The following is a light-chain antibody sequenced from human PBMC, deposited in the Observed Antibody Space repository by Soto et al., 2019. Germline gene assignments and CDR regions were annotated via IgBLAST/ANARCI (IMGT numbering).Light chain of an antibody. J-gene: IGKJ1*01. CDR2: AAS. Sequence: DIQMTQSPSSLSASVGDRVTITCRASQSISSYLNWYQQKPGKAPKLLIYAASSLQSGVPSRFSGSGSGTEFTLTISSLRPDDFATXXXXXXXXXXWTFGQGTKVDIK. V-gene: IGKV1-39*01. CDR3: XXXXXXXWT. CDR1: QSISSY.